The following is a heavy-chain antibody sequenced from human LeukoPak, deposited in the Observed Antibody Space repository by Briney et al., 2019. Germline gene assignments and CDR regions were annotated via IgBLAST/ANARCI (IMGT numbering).Heavy chain of an antibody. CDR1: GFTFSNYW. CDR3: ASGSSSGWYRGTDY. CDR2: IKQDGSEK. J-gene: IGHJ4*02. D-gene: IGHD6-19*01. V-gene: IGHV3-7*02. Sequence: GGSLRLSCTASGFTFSNYWMTWVRQAPGKGLEWVANIKQDGSEKYYVDSVKGRFTISRDNAKNSLYLQMNNLRAEDTAVYYCASGSSSGWYRGTDYWGQGTLVTVSS.